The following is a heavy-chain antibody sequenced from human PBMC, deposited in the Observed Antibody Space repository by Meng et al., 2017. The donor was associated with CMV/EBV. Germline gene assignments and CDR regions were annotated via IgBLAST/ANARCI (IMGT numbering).Heavy chain of an antibody. CDR3: AREDSYYYYGMDV. J-gene: IGHJ6*02. CDR1: AFTFSSYW. Sequence: GESLKISCAASAFTFSSYWMHWVRQAPGKGLVWVSRINSDGSSTSYADSLKGRFTISIDNAKNTLYLQMNSLRAEDTAVYYSAREDSYYYYGMDVWGQGTTVTVSS. V-gene: IGHV3-74*01. CDR2: INSDGSST.